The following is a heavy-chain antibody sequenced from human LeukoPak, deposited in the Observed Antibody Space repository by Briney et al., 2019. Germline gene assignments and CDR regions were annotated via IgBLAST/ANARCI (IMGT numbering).Heavy chain of an antibody. D-gene: IGHD2-21*02. CDR1: GFTFSSYW. CDR3: ARRVVTATDDAFDI. V-gene: IGHV3-7*03. Sequence: GGSLRLSCAASGFTFSSYWMTWVRQAPGKGLEWVANIKQVGSEKYYVDSVKGRFTISRDNAQNSLYLQMNSLRAEDTAVYYCARRVVTATDDAFDIWGQGTMVTVSS. CDR2: IKQVGSEK. J-gene: IGHJ3*02.